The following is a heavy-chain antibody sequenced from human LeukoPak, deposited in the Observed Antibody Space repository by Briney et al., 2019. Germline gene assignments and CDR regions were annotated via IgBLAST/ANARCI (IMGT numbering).Heavy chain of an antibody. Sequence: ASVKVSCKASGYTLTGYYMHWVRQAPGQGLEWMGWINPNSGGTNYAQKFRGRVTMTRDTSISTAYMELSRLRSDDTAVYYCAGGKRAAAEPFDPWGQGTLVTVSS. D-gene: IGHD6-13*01. CDR3: AGGKRAAAEPFDP. V-gene: IGHV1-2*02. J-gene: IGHJ5*02. CDR1: GYTLTGYY. CDR2: INPNSGGT.